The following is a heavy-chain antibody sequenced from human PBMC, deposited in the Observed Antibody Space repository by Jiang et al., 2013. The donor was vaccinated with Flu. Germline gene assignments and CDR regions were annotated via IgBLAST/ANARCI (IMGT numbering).Heavy chain of an antibody. CDR2: ISSSGSTI. J-gene: IGHJ6*02. Sequence: VQLVESGGGLVQPGGSLRLSCAASGFTFSSYEMNWVRQAPGKGLEWVSYISSSGSTIYYADSVKGRFTISRDNAKNSLYLQMNSLRAEDTAVYYCASGIVAITAYYYYGMDVWGQGTTVTVSS. CDR3: ASGIVAITAYYYYGMDV. V-gene: IGHV3-48*03. D-gene: IGHD5-12*01. CDR1: GFTFSSYE.